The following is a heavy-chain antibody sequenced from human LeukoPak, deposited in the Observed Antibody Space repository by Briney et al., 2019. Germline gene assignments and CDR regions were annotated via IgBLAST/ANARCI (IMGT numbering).Heavy chain of an antibody. Sequence: PGGFLSLSCAASGFTFSSHGMHWVRQAPGKGLEWVAYVLSDGSRKYYADSVKGRFTISRDDSKNTLFLQMNSLRPEDTALYYCAKDFNWGWDYWGQGTLVTVSS. CDR3: AKDFNWGWDY. J-gene: IGHJ4*02. D-gene: IGHD7-27*01. CDR1: GFTFSSHG. V-gene: IGHV3-30*02. CDR2: VLSDGSRK.